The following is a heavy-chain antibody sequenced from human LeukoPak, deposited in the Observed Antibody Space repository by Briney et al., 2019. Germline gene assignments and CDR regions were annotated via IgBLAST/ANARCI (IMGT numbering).Heavy chain of an antibody. CDR3: ASLVGATNYYYYHMDV. J-gene: IGHJ6*03. V-gene: IGHV1-69*13. CDR2: IIPIFGTA. Sequence: SVKVSCKASGGTFSSYAISWVRQAPGQGLEWMGGIIPIFGTANYAQKFQGRVTITADESTSTAYMELSSLRSEDTAVYYCASLVGATNYYYYHMDVWGKGTTVTVSS. CDR1: GGTFSSYA. D-gene: IGHD1-26*01.